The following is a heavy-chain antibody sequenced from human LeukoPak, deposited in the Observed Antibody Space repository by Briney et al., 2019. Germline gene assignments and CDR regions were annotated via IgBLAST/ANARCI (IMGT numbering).Heavy chain of an antibody. CDR1: GFTFSDYY. V-gene: IGHV3-11*01. J-gene: IGHJ5*02. Sequence: GGSLRLSCAASGFTFSDYYMSWIRQAPGKGLEWVSYISSSGSTIYYADSVKGRFTISRDNAKNSLYLQMNSLRAEDTAVYYCAKCMTTVTCNWFDPWGQGTLVTVFS. CDR3: AKCMTTVTCNWFDP. CDR2: ISSSGSTI. D-gene: IGHD4-17*01.